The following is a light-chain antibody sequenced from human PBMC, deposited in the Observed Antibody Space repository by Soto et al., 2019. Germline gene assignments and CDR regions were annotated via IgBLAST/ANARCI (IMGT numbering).Light chain of an antibody. CDR3: RTWDVSRSAPHV. CDR2: ENN. V-gene: IGLV1-51*02. Sequence: VLTQPPSVSAAPGQKVTISCSGSSSNIGNNYVSWYQQFPGAAPKLLIFENNKRPSGIPDRFSGSKSGTSATLVITGLQTGDEAIYYCRTWDVSRSAPHVFGTGTKVTVL. CDR1: SSNIGNNY. J-gene: IGLJ1*01.